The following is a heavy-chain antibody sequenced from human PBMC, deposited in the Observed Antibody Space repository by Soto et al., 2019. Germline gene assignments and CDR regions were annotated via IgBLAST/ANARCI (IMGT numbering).Heavy chain of an antibody. V-gene: IGHV1-69*13. CDR1: GGTFSSYA. J-gene: IGHJ3*02. CDR2: IIPIFGTA. CDR3: ARDPVEDYDSSVGAFDI. Sequence: ASVKVSCKASGGTFSSYAISWVRQAPGQGLEWMGGIIPIFGTANYAQKFQGRVTITADESTSTAYMELSSLRSEDTAVYYCARDPVEDYDSSVGAFDIWGQGTMVTVSS. D-gene: IGHD3-22*01.